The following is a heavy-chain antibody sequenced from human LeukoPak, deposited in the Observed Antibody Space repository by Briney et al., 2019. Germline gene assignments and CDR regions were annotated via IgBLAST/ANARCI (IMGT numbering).Heavy chain of an antibody. D-gene: IGHD3-10*01. CDR2: IWYDGSNK. CDR1: GFTFSSYG. V-gene: IGHV3-33*01. CDR3: ARGYGSGRS. J-gene: IGHJ4*02. Sequence: QPGGSLRLSCAASGFTFSSYGMHWVRQAPGKGLEWVAVIWYDGSNKYYADSVKGRFTISRDNSKNTLYLQMSSLRADDTGVYYCARGYGSGRSWGQGTLVTVSS.